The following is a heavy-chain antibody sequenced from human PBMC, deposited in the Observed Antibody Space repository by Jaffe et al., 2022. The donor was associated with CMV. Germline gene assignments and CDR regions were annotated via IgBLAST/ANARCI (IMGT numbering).Heavy chain of an antibody. Sequence: EVQLVESGGGLVQPGGSLRLSCAASGFTFSSYEMNWVRQAPGKGLEWVSYISSSGSTIYYADSVKGRFTISRDNAKNSLYLQMNSLRAEDTAVYYCAREGGSGSYFDYWGQGTLVTVSS. D-gene: IGHD6-19*01. J-gene: IGHJ4*02. CDR3: AREGGSGSYFDY. CDR2: ISSSGSTI. V-gene: IGHV3-48*03. CDR1: GFTFSSYE.